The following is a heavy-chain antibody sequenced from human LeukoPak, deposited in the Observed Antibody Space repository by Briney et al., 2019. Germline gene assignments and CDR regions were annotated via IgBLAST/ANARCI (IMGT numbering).Heavy chain of an antibody. Sequence: GGSRRLSGAASGFPFSTYWMTWVRQAPGRGLEGVANIEPSGSETYHVASVKGRFTISRANARNMFFLQMNRLRTGDTALYSCGRFGDEAAVDDCGQGPLVLVSS. CDR2: IEPSGSET. CDR3: GRFGDEAAVDD. J-gene: IGHJ4*02. V-gene: IGHV3-7*03. D-gene: IGHD3-10*01. CDR1: GFPFSTYW.